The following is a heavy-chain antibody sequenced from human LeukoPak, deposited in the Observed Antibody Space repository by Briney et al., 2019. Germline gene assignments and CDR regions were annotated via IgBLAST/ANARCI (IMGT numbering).Heavy chain of an antibody. Sequence: AGGSLRLSCAASEFDFSSHAMTWVREAPGKGLEWVSAISGSGGSTYYADSVKGRFTISRDNSKNTLYLQMNSLRAEDTAVYYCAKEGYSSGWYGDDAFDIWGQGTMVTVSS. D-gene: IGHD6-19*01. CDR1: EFDFSSHA. CDR3: AKEGYSSGWYGDDAFDI. V-gene: IGHV3-23*01. J-gene: IGHJ3*02. CDR2: ISGSGGST.